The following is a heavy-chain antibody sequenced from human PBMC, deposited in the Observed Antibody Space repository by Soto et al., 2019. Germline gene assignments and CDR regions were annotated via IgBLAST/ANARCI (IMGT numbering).Heavy chain of an antibody. CDR3: AREQVDSSSWVNYYYGMDV. CDR1: GYTFTGYY. V-gene: IGHV1-2*04. J-gene: IGHJ6*02. D-gene: IGHD6-13*01. CDR2: INPNSGGT. Sequence: ASVKVSCKASGYTFTGYYMHWVRQAPGQGLEWMGWINPNSGGTNYAQKFQGWVTMTRDTSISTAYMELSRLRSDDTAVYYCAREQVDSSSWVNYYYGMDVWGQGTTVTVSS.